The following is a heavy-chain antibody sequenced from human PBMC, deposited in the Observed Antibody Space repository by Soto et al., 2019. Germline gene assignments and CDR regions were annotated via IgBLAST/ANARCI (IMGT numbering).Heavy chain of an antibody. Sequence: GGSLRLSSVASGFTFSNYWIRWVRQAPGKGLVWVSRINGDGSSTNYADSVKGQFTISRDNAKNMVYLQMNSLRVEDTAVYYCARGARNYYYFDCWGQGTLVTVSS. D-gene: IGHD1-7*01. J-gene: IGHJ4*02. CDR1: GFTFSNYW. CDR3: ARGARNYYYFDC. CDR2: INGDGSST. V-gene: IGHV3-74*01.